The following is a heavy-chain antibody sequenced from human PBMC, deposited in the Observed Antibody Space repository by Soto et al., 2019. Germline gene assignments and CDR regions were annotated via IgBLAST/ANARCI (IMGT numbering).Heavy chain of an antibody. D-gene: IGHD6-13*01. Sequence: SEILSLTCTVSGGSVSNGGYYWSWIRQPPGKGLEWIGYIYYSGSTNYNPSLKSRVTISVDTSKNQFSLKLSAVTAADTAVYSCARKSSSWSRDYYYGMDVWGQGTTVTVSS. CDR1: GGSVSNGGYY. J-gene: IGHJ6*02. V-gene: IGHV4-61*08. CDR3: ARKSSSWSRDYYYGMDV. CDR2: IYYSGST.